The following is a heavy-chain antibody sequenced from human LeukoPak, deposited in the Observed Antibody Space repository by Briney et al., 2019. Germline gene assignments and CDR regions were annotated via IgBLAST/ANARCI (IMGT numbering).Heavy chain of an antibody. CDR2: VSGDNGQT. V-gene: IGHV1-18*01. D-gene: IGHD3-16*02. Sequence: GASVKVPCKASTYISSDFGISWVRLAPGGGLEWMGWVSGDNGQTNYGHKFYGRVTMTMETSTNTASMELRGLRPDDTAIYYCARVYLYTTGWSAAYYYFMDVWGKGTTVIVSS. CDR3: ARVYLYTTGWSAAYYYFMDV. J-gene: IGHJ6*03. CDR1: TYISSDFG.